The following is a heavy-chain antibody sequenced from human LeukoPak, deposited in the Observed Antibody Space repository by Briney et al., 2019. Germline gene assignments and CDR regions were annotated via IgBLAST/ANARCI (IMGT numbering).Heavy chain of an antibody. J-gene: IGHJ3*02. V-gene: IGHV4-39*01. CDR1: GGSISSSSYY. CDR2: IYYSGST. D-gene: IGHD3-10*01. Sequence: KPSETLSLTCTVSGGSISSSSYYWGWIRQPPGRGLEWIGSIYYSGSTYYNPSLKSRVTISVDTSKNQFSLKLSSVTAADTAVYYCARHIGVRGVAGDGFDIWGQATMVTVSS. CDR3: ARHIGVRGVAGDGFDI.